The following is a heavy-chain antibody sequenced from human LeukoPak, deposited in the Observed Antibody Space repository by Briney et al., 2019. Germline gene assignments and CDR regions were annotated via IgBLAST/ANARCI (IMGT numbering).Heavy chain of an antibody. D-gene: IGHD3-10*01. CDR2: IYQSGST. CDR1: GGSVSSGGYY. J-gene: IGHJ4*02. Sequence: KPSQTLSLTCTVSGGSVSSGGYYWTWIRQPPGKGLEWIGYIYQSGSTNYTPSLKSRVTISVDRSKNQFSLELTSVTAADTAVYYCARGFYDSGSYYFSVLEYWGQGTLATVSS. CDR3: ARGFYDSGSYYFSVLEY. V-gene: IGHV4-30-2*01.